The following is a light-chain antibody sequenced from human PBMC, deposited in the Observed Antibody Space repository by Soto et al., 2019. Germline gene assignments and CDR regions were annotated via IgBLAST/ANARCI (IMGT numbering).Light chain of an antibody. CDR3: QQYNYYSRT. CDR1: QSISSW. J-gene: IGKJ1*01. V-gene: IGKV1-5*03. Sequence: DIQMTKSPSTLSASVGDRVTIPCRASQSISSWLAWYQQKPGKAPKLVIYKAASLESGVPSRFRGSGSGTEFTLTISSLQPDDFATYYCQQYNYYSRTFGQGTKVDIK. CDR2: KAA.